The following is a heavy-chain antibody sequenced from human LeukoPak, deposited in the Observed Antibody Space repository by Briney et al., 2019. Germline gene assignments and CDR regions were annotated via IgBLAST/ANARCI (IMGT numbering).Heavy chain of an antibody. D-gene: IGHD2-15*01. V-gene: IGHV3-21*01. CDR3: ARDMSGYCSGGSCYFVGFDP. CDR1: GFTFSSYS. CDR2: ISTSSSYI. Sequence: GGSLRLSCAASGFTFSSYSLSWVRQAPGKGLDWVSSISTSSSYIYYTDSVKGRFTISRHNAKNSLYLQMNSLRAEVTAVYYCARDMSGYCSGGSCYFVGFDPWGQGTLVTVSS. J-gene: IGHJ5*02.